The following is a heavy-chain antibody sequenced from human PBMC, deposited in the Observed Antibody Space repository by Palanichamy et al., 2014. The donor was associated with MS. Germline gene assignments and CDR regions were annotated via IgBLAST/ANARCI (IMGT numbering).Heavy chain of an antibody. J-gene: IGHJ6*02. CDR2: ISTYNGNT. V-gene: IGHV1-18*04. CDR1: GYTFSSCG. D-gene: IGHD3-10*01. CDR3: ARDIGPVPGDYYYGLDV. Sequence: QVQLVQSGAEVKEPGASVRVSCKASGYTFSSCGISWARQAPGQGLEWMGWISTYNGNTKYAQKFQDRVTMTTDTSTTTAHMDLRSLRSDDSAVYFCARDIGPVPGDYYYGLDVWGQGTTVTVSS.